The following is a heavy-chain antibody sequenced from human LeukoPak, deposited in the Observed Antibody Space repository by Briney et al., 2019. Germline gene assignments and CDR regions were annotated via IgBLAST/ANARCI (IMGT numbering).Heavy chain of an antibody. D-gene: IGHD3-22*01. J-gene: IGHJ4*02. V-gene: IGHV2-70*13. CDR2: IDWDDDE. CDR1: GFSLSTSGMC. CDR3: ARLYYYDSSGYYFDY. Sequence: SGPALVKPTQTLTLTCTFSGFSLSTSGMCVSWIRQPPGKALEWLALIDWDDDEYYSTSLKTRLTTSRDPSKTQVVLTMTNMAPVDTATYYCARLYYYDSSGYYFDYWGQGTLVTVSS.